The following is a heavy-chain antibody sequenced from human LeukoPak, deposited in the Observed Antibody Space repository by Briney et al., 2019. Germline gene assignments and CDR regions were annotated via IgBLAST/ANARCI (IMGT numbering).Heavy chain of an antibody. Sequence: SETLSLTCTVSGGSISSYYWSWIRQPPGKGLEWIWYIYYSGSTNYNPSLKSRVTISVGTSKNQFSLKLSSVTAADTAVYYCARSGQSSSWYLPFDPWGQGTLVTVSS. D-gene: IGHD6-13*01. J-gene: IGHJ5*02. CDR3: ARSGQSSSWYLPFDP. CDR1: GGSISSYY. V-gene: IGHV4-59*08. CDR2: IYYSGST.